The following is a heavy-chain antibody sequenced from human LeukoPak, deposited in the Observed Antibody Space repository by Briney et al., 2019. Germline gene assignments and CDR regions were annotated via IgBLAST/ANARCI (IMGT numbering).Heavy chain of an antibody. CDR1: GGSFSGYY. CDR2: INHSGST. Sequence: PSETLSLTCAVYGGSFSGYYWSWIRQPPGKGLEWIGEINHSGSTNYNPSLKSRVTISVDTSKNQFSLKLSSVTAADTAVYYCARDKYYGSGSYCWFDPWGQGTLVTVSS. D-gene: IGHD3-10*01. V-gene: IGHV4-34*01. CDR3: ARDKYYGSGSYCWFDP. J-gene: IGHJ5*02.